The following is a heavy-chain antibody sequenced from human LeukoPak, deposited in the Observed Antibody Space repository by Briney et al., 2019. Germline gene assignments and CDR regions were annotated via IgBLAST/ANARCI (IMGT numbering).Heavy chain of an antibody. CDR1: GGTFRSYA. Sequence: SVKVSCKASGGTFRSYAIRWVRQAPGHGLEWMGGIIPIFGTANYAQKFQGRVTITADESTSTAYMELSSLRSEDTAVYYCARDRGETQPFDYWGQGTLVTVSS. D-gene: IGHD3-10*01. CDR2: IIPIFGTA. J-gene: IGHJ4*02. V-gene: IGHV1-69*13. CDR3: ARDRGETQPFDY.